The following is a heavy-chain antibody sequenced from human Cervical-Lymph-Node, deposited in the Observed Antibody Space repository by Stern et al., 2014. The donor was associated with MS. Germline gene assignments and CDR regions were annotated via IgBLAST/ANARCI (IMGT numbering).Heavy chain of an antibody. CDR2: IIPLFSTT. D-gene: IGHD2-21*02. J-gene: IGHJ5*02. V-gene: IGHV1-69*01. CDR3: ARDCGGVCPFDL. Sequence: QVQLGQSGAEVKRPGSSVKVSCKASGVTLGGTAISWVRQAPGQGLEWMGGIIPLFSTTNYAKEFQGRVTINAHELTNTAHMELRSLRSDDTAMYYCARDCGGVCPFDLWGQGTLVTVSS. CDR1: GVTLGGTA.